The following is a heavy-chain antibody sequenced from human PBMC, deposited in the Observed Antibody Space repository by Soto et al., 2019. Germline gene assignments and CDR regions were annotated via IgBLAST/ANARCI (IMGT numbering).Heavy chain of an antibody. CDR3: ARDDYGDQHRRGDGMDV. D-gene: IGHD4-17*01. Sequence: NPSETLSLTCTVSGGSISSGDYHWSWIRQPPGKGLEWIGYIYYSGSTYYNPSLKSRVTISVDTSKNQFSLKLSSVTAADTAVYYCARDDYGDQHRRGDGMDVWGQGTTVTVSS. CDR1: GGSISSGDYH. V-gene: IGHV4-30-4*01. CDR2: IYYSGST. J-gene: IGHJ6*02.